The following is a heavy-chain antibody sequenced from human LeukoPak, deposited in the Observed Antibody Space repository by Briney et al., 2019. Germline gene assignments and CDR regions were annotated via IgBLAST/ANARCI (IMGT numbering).Heavy chain of an antibody. CDR3: ARGKAGAGGGWFDS. Sequence: SETLSLTCTVSGGSVSDYYWNWIRQPPGKGLEWIGYIFHSGIINYNPSLKSRVSISIDTSKNQFSLKLNSVTAADTAMYYCARGKAGAGGGWFDSWGQGALVTVSS. CDR2: IFHSGII. CDR1: GGSVSDYY. D-gene: IGHD6-13*01. J-gene: IGHJ5*01. V-gene: IGHV4-59*02.